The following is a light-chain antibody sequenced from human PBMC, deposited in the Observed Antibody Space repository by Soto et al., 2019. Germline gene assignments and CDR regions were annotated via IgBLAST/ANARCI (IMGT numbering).Light chain of an antibody. V-gene: IGKV1-27*01. CDR1: QDIKNY. Sequence: DIQVTQYPSSLSASVGDRVTTTFRASQDIKNYLAWYQQKQGEIPKLLIYAASTLASGIPPRFSGSGSGTDFTLTINNLQPEDVATYYCQRYYNAPFTFGGGTTVDIK. CDR2: AAS. CDR3: QRYYNAPFT. J-gene: IGKJ4*01.